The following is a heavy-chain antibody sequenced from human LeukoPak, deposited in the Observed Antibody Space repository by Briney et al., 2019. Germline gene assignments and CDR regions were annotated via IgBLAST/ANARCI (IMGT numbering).Heavy chain of an antibody. D-gene: IGHD3/OR15-3a*01. CDR3: ARADGTGGPYDY. CDR1: GFTVSSNY. Sequence: GGSLRLSCAVSGFTVSSNYMSWVRQAPGKELEWVSVIYSDGTTYYADSVKGRFTISRDYSKNTLFLQMNSLRAEDTAIYYCARADGTGGPYDYWGQGTLVTVSS. J-gene: IGHJ4*02. V-gene: IGHV3-53*01. CDR2: IYSDGTT.